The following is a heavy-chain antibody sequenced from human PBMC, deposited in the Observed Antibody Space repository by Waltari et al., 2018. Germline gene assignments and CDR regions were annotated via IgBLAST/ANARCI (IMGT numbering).Heavy chain of an antibody. CDR2: LTYSGDNT. V-gene: IGHV3-23*01. D-gene: IGHD3-22*01. J-gene: IGHJ4*02. CDR3: AKAHYDSSGYFSDFDH. CDR1: GFTFSNYA. Sequence: EVQLLESGGDLVQPGGSLRLSCVASGFTFSNYAMSWVRQAPGKGLEWVSTLTYSGDNTHYADSAKGRFTISRDMSKRTLYLQMNSLRAEDTAVYYCAKAHYDSSGYFSDFDHWGQGTLVTVSS.